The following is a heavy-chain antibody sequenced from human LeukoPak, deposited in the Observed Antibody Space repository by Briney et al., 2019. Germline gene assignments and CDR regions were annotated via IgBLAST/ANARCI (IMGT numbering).Heavy chain of an antibody. CDR3: ARMVMKAFYYYYMDV. D-gene: IGHD2-21*01. J-gene: IGHJ6*03. CDR1: GYTFSDYD. CDR2: MNPTSGDT. V-gene: IGHV1-8*01. Sequence: GASVKVSCKASGYTFSDYDVNWVRQAPGQGLEWMGWMNPTSGDTGYAQKFQGRVTMTRSMSRNTAYMELSRLRSEDTAVYFCARMVMKAFYYYYMDVWGKGTTIIISS.